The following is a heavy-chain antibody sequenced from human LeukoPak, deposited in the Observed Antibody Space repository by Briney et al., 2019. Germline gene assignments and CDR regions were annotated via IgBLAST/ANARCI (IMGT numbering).Heavy chain of an antibody. J-gene: IGHJ6*03. CDR3: ARAGRKSRGVDIVRKKETGYYYYLDV. V-gene: IGHV3-21*01. CDR1: GFTFSSYS. CDR2: ISSSSSYI. D-gene: IGHD2-15*01. Sequence: GGSLRLSCAASGFTFSSYSMNWVRQAPGKGLEWVSSISSSSSYIYYADSVKGRFTISRDNAKNSLYLQMNSLRAEDTAVYYCARAGRKSRGVDIVRKKETGYYYYLDVWGKGTTVTVSS.